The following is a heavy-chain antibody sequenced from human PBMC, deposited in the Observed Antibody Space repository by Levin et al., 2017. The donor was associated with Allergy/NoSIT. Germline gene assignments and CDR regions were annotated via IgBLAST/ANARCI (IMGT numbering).Heavy chain of an antibody. J-gene: IGHJ3*02. CDR2: INWNGGST. Sequence: RSSETLSLTCAASGFTFDDYGMSWVRQAPGKGLEWVSGINWNGGSTGYADSVKGRFTISRDNAKNSLYLQMNSLRAEDTALYYCARGQHGDPAFDIWGQGTMVTVSS. CDR1: GFTFDDYG. CDR3: ARGQHGDPAFDI. D-gene: IGHD4-17*01. V-gene: IGHV3-20*04.